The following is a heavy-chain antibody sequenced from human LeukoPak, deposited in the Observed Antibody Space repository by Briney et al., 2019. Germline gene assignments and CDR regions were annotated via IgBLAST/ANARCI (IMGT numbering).Heavy chain of an antibody. D-gene: IGHD5-12*01. CDR1: GLTFNTYW. CDR2: INRDGGEK. Sequence: PGGSLRLSCAASGLTFNTYWMTWVRQAPGKGLEWVANINRDGGEKNYVGSVRGRFTISRDNTKNSLYLQMNSLTVEDTAVYYCGRGPGYRSDYWGQGTLVTVSS. J-gene: IGHJ4*02. V-gene: IGHV3-7*05. CDR3: GRGPGYRSDY.